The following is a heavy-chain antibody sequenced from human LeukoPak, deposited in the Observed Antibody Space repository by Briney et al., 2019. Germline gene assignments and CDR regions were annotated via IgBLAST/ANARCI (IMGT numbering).Heavy chain of an antibody. CDR1: GFTFSSYA. CDR2: ISCSGGST. V-gene: IGHV3-23*01. J-gene: IGHJ4*02. D-gene: IGHD3-10*01. Sequence: GGSLRLSCAASGFTFSSYAMSWVRQAPGKGLEGVSAISCSGGSTYYADSVKGRFTISSDNSKNTLYLQMISLRAEDTAVYYCAKDLWDYYGSGRDWGQGTLVTVSS. CDR3: AKDLWDYYGSGRD.